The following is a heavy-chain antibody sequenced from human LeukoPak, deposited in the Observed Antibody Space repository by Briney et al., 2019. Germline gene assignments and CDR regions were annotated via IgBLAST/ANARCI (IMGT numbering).Heavy chain of an antibody. CDR3: AYSGSYGHLGY. CDR2: INHSGST. J-gene: IGHJ4*02. V-gene: IGHV4-34*01. D-gene: IGHD1-26*01. Sequence: SETLSLTCAVYGGSFSGYYWSWIRQPPGEGLEWIGEINHSGSTNYNPSLKSRVTISVDTSKNQFSLKLSSVTAADTAVYYCAYSGSYGHLGYWGQGIPVTVSS. CDR1: GGSFSGYY.